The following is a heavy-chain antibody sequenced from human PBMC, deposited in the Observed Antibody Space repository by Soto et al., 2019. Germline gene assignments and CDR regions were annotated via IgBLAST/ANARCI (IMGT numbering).Heavy chain of an antibody. CDR2: IWYDGSNK. D-gene: IGHD6-19*01. J-gene: IGHJ4*02. V-gene: IGHV3-33*01. CDR3: ARDQGKSGWFSDY. Sequence: QVQLVESGGGVVQPGRSLRLSCAASGFTFSSYGMHWVRQAPGKGLEWVAVIWYDGSNKYYADSVKGRFTISRDNSKNTLYLQMNSLRAEDTAVYYCARDQGKSGWFSDYWGQGTLVNVSS. CDR1: GFTFSSYG.